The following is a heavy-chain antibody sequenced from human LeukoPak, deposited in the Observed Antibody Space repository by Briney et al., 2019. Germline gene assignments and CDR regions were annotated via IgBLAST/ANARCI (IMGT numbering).Heavy chain of an antibody. D-gene: IGHD2-2*01. CDR1: GYTFTSYG. CDR3: ARDQDIVVVPAGYSLNWFEH. CDR2: ISAYNGNT. J-gene: IGHJ5*02. Sequence: ASVKVSCKASGYTFTSYGISWVRQAPGQGLEWMGWISAYNGNTNYAQKLQGRVTMTTDTSTSTAYMELRSLRSDDTAVYYCARDQDIVVVPAGYSLNWFEHWGQGTLVTVSS. V-gene: IGHV1-18*01.